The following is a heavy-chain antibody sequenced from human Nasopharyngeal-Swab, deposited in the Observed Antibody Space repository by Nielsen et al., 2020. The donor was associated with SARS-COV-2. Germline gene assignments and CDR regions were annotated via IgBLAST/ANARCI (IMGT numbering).Heavy chain of an antibody. CDR2: ISPYNDYT. V-gene: IGHV1-18*01. CDR3: ARELGVGLFDY. J-gene: IGHJ4*02. Sequence: AAVKVSCKTSGYTLSSYGIAWVRQAPGQGLEGLGWISPYNDYTHYAQKFQGSVTMTSDTSTSTAYLELRSLTSDDTAVYYCARELGVGLFDYWGQGTLVTVSS. D-gene: IGHD3-16*01. CDR1: GYTLSSYG.